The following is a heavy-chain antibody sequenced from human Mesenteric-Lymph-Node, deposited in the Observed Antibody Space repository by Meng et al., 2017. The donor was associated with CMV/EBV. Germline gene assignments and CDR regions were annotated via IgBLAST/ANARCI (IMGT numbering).Heavy chain of an antibody. Sequence: HQSVPGMVNFPQLLEETSTYPGESNSSHHAAWNLIRHSPSRGLEWLGRTQSRSESYNDSAVSVTSPICVTLAPSKTQLSLQLNFVTPDDTAVYYCAYFGALPPLWWGQGTLVTVSS. D-gene: IGHD3-16*01. CDR3: AYFGALPPLW. CDR2: TQSRSESYN. J-gene: IGHJ4*02. V-gene: IGHV6-1*01. CDR1: GESNSSHHAA.